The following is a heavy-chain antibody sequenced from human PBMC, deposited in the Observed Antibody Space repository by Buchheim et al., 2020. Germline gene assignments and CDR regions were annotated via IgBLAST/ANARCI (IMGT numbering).Heavy chain of an antibody. CDR3: ARGRHHLRFLEWLSQSSLDV. D-gene: IGHD3-3*01. CDR2: MNPNSGNT. Sequence: QVQLVQSGAEVKKPGASVKVSCKASGYTFTSYDINWVRQATGQGFEWMGWMNPNSGNTGYAQKFQGRVTMTRNTSISTAYMELSSLRSEDTAVYYCARGRHHLRFLEWLSQSSLDVWGKGTT. J-gene: IGHJ6*03. CDR1: GYTFTSYD. V-gene: IGHV1-8*01.